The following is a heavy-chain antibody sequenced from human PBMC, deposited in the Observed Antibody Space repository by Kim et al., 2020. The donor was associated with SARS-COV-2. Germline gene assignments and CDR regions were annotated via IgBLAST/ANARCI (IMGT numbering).Heavy chain of an antibody. CDR3: AIVFLDYYYGMDV. V-gene: IGHV3-66*01. D-gene: IGHD3-9*01. Sequence: GGSLRLSCAASGFTVSSNYMSWVRQAPGKGLEWVSVIYSGGSTYYADSVKGRFTISRDNSKNTLYLQLNSLRAEDTAVYYCAIVFLDYYYGMDVWGQGTT. J-gene: IGHJ6*02. CDR2: IYSGGST. CDR1: GFTVSSNY.